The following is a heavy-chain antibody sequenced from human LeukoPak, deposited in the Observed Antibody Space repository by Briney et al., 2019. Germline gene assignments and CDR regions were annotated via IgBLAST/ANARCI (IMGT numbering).Heavy chain of an antibody. CDR2: IWSNEVNK. CDR1: GFTYRNYR. J-gene: IGHJ3*02. CDR3: VKERAPFDAFDI. V-gene: IGHV3-33*06. Sequence: GRSLRLSCAACGFTYRNYRMHWVREAPGKGLEWVGEIWSNEVNKYYADSVKGRFTTYRDNSETTQSLQMHDLRAEHTAVSYCVKERAPFDAFDIWGQGTVVTVSS.